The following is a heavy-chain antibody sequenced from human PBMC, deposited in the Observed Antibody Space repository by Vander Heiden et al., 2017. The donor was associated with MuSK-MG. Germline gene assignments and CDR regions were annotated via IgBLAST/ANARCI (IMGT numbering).Heavy chain of an antibody. J-gene: IGHJ4*02. CDR2: VNQDGREK. V-gene: IGHV3-7*01. Sequence: EVQLVESGGGLVQPGGSRRLSCAASGFTFTTYWMTWVRQAPGKGLEWVANVNQDGREKYYVDSVKGRFTISRENAKKSLYIQMNSLRAEDTAVYYCARERVAAYWGQGTLVTVSS. CDR3: ARERVAAY. D-gene: IGHD6-19*01. CDR1: GFTFTTYW.